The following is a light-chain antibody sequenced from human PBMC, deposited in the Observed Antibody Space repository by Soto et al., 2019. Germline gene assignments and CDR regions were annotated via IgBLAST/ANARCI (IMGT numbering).Light chain of an antibody. J-gene: IGKJ1*01. CDR3: QQYNSYPRT. CDR2: KAS. CDR1: QSISSW. Sequence: DIQMTQSPSTLAASVGDRVTITSRASQSISSWLAWYQQKPGKDPKLLIYKASSLESGVPSRFSGSGSGTEFPLPISSLQPDDLATYYCQQYNSYPRTFGQGTKVDIK. V-gene: IGKV1-5*03.